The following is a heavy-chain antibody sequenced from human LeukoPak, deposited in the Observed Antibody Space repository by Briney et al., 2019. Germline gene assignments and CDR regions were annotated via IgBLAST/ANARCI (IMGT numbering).Heavy chain of an antibody. CDR3: ARDFDDVNGDYYYIPDF. D-gene: IGHD3-22*01. Sequence: GGSLRLSCAASGFKLSRNGMHWVRQAPGKGLDWVAFIRYDATKKFYGASVRGRFTISRDDSKNTLYLQMNNLRHEDTAVYFCARDFDDVNGDYYYIPDFWGQGVLVTVSS. V-gene: IGHV3-30*02. CDR1: GFKLSRNG. J-gene: IGHJ4*02. CDR2: IRYDATKK.